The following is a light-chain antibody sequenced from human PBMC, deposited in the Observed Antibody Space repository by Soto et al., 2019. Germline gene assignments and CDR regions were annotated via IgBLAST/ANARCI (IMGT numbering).Light chain of an antibody. J-gene: IGLJ2*01. CDR3: SSYTTSSTFGV. V-gene: IGLV2-14*03. CDR1: SSDVGGYNY. Sequence: QSVLTQPASVSGSPGQSITISCTGTSSDVGGYNYVSWYQQHPGKAPKLLLYGVSNRPSGVSNRFSGSKSGNTASLTISGLQAEDEADYYCSSYTTSSTFGVFGGGTKLTVL. CDR2: GVS.